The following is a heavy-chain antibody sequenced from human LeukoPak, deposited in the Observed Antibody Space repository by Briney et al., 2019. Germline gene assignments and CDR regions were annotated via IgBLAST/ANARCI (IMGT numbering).Heavy chain of an antibody. CDR3: ARHLSGDDI. J-gene: IGHJ3*02. Sequence: GGSLRLSCTASGFTFSTYAMSWVRQAPGKGLEWVSAISGSGGGTYYADSVKGRFTVSRDNSKNTLYLQMNSLRAEDTAVYYCARHLSGDDIWGQGTMVTVSS. CDR2: ISGSGGGT. V-gene: IGHV3-23*01. D-gene: IGHD4-17*01. CDR1: GFTFSTYA.